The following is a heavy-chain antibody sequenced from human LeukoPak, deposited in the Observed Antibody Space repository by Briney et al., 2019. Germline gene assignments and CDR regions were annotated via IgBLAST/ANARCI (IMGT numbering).Heavy chain of an antibody. CDR2: ISYDGGNK. J-gene: IGHJ6*02. V-gene: IGHV3-30*18. CDR1: GFTFSSYG. CDR3: AKDLTGYGMDV. D-gene: IGHD4/OR15-4a*01. Sequence: GRSLRLSCAASGFTFSSYGMHWVRQAPGKGLEWVAVISYDGGNKYYADSVKGRFTISRDNSKNTLYLQMNSLRAEDTAVYYCAKDLTGYGMDVWGQGTTVTVSS.